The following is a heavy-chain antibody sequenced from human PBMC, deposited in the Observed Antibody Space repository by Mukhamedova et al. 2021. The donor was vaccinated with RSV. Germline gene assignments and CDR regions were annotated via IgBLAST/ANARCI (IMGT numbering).Heavy chain of an antibody. CDR3: ARGRTPTYGFPFDY. V-gene: IGHV5-51*01. CDR2: IFPGDADT. J-gene: IGHJ4*02. Sequence: GLEWMGMIFPGDADTKYSESFQGQVTISVDTSSSISYLQWDTLKASDSATYYCARGRTPTYGFPFDYWGWGTLVTVSS. D-gene: IGHD3-10*01.